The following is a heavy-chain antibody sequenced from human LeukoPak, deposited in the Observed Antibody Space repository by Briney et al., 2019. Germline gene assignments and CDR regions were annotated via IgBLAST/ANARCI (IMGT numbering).Heavy chain of an antibody. J-gene: IGHJ4*02. CDR3: AGEPPHYDYIWGSQSEGFDY. D-gene: IGHD3-16*01. CDR1: GGSISSYY. Sequence: PSETLSLTCTVSGGSISSYYWSWIRQPPGRGLEWIGYIYHTGSTSYNPSLKSRVTISLDTSKNQFSLKLTSVTAADTAVYYCAGEPPHYDYIWGSQSEGFDYWGQGTLVTVSS. V-gene: IGHV4-59*01. CDR2: IYHTGST.